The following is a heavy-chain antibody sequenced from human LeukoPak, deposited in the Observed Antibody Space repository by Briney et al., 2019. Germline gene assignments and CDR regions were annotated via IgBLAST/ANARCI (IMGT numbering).Heavy chain of an antibody. CDR2: INHSGST. CDR1: GGSFGGYY. J-gene: IGHJ4*02. CDR3: ARVRYYYDSSGYCFDY. D-gene: IGHD3-22*01. Sequence: SETLSLTXAVYGGSFGGYYWSWIRQPPGKGLEWIGEINHSGSTNYNPSLKSRVTISVDTSKNQFSLKLSSVTAADTAVYYYARVRYYYDSSGYCFDYWGQGTLVTVSS. V-gene: IGHV4-34*01.